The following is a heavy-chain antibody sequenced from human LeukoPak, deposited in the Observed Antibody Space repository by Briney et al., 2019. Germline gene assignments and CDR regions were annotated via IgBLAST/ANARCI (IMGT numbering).Heavy chain of an antibody. V-gene: IGHV1-8*01. J-gene: IGHJ5*02. CDR2: MNPNSGNT. D-gene: IGHD3-10*01. CDR3: ARVRPKNPTKYGSGSSNWFDP. CDR1: GYTFTSYD. Sequence: ASVKVSCKASGYTFTSYDINWVRQATGQGLEWMGWMNPNSGNTGYAQKFQGRVTMTRNTSISTAYMELSSLRSEDTAVYYCARVRPKNPTKYGSGSSNWFDPWGQGTLVTVSS.